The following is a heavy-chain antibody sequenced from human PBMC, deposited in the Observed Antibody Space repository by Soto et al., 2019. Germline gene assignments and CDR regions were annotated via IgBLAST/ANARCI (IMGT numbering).Heavy chain of an antibody. J-gene: IGHJ6*03. CDR3: ARGQRSDYYYYYYMAV. CDR2: IYYSGST. V-gene: IGHV4-59*01. D-gene: IGHD1-1*01. Sequence: QVQLQESGPGLVKPSETLSLTCTVAGGSSSSYYWSWIRQPPGKGLEWIGYIYYSGSTNYNPSLKSRVTTSVDTYKTPCSLKLSSVIAADTAVSSCARGQRSDYYYYYYMAVWGKGTTVTVSS. CDR1: GGSSSSYY.